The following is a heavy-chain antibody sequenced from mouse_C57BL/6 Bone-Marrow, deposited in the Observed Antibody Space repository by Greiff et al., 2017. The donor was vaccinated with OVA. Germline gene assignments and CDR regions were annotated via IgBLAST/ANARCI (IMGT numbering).Heavy chain of an antibody. D-gene: IGHD1-1*01. J-gene: IGHJ2*01. Sequence: VQLKESGGGLVKPGGSLKLSCAASGFTFSSYAMSWVRQTPEKRLEWVATISDGGSYTYYPDNVKGRFTISRDNAKNNLYLQMSHLKSEVTAMYYCATYYYGSNWGQGTTLTVSS. CDR1: GFTFSSYA. CDR3: ATYYYGSN. V-gene: IGHV5-4*01. CDR2: ISDGGSYT.